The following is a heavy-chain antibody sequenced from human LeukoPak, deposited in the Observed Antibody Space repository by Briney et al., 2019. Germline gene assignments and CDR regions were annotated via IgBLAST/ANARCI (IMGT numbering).Heavy chain of an antibody. V-gene: IGHV4-34*01. D-gene: IGHD6-6*01. J-gene: IGHJ6*03. CDR2: INHSGST. CDR3: ARAGSRYSSSGIPRPPRRNYYYYYMDV. CDR1: GGSFSGYY. Sequence: PSETLSLTCAVYGGSFSGYYWSWIRQPPGKGLEWIGEINHSGSTNYNPSLKSRVTISVDTSKNQFSLKLSSVTAADTAVYYCARAGSRYSSSGIPRPPRRNYYYYYMDVWGKGTTVTVSS.